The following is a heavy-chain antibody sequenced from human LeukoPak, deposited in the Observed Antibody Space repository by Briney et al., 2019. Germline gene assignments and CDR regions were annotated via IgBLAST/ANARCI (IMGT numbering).Heavy chain of an antibody. CDR1: GASISDYY. D-gene: IGHD3-22*01. Sequence: PSETLSLTCTVSGASISDYYWSWIRQPAGKGLEWIGRTYTSGSTNYNPSLKSRVTVSVDTSKNQLSLKLRSVTAADTAIYYCARGAYYFDTRDWGQGTLVTVPS. V-gene: IGHV4-4*07. J-gene: IGHJ4*02. CDR2: TYTSGST. CDR3: ARGAYYFDTRD.